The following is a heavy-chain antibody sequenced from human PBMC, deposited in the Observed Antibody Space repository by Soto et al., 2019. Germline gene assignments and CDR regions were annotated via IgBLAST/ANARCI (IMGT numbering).Heavy chain of an antibody. CDR2: IIPVFGTT. V-gene: IGHV1-69*01. CDR1: GGTLNSYT. J-gene: IGHJ4*02. Sequence: QVQLVQSGAEVKKPGSSVRVSCKASGGTLNSYTISWVRQAPGQGLEWMGGIIPVFGTTVYAQKFQGRVTITADQSTSTAYLDLFSLRSEDTAIYYCSISNSYGRGDFWGQGILVTVSS. D-gene: IGHD3-16*01. CDR3: SISNSYGRGDF.